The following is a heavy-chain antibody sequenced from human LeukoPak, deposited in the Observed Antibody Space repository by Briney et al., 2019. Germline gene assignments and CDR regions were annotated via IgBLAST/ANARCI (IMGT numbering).Heavy chain of an antibody. CDR2: IKQDGSEK. J-gene: IGHJ6*02. Sequence: GGSLRLSCAASGFTFSSYGMHWVRQAPGKGLEWVANIKQDGSEKYYVDSVKGRFTISRDNAKNSLYLQMNSLRAEDTAVYYCARDSVGAMDVWGQGTTVTVSS. CDR3: ARDSVGAMDV. CDR1: GFTFSSYG. V-gene: IGHV3-7*01.